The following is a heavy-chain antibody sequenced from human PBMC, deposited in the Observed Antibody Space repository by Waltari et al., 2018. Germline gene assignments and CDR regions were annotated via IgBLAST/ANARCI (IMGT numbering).Heavy chain of an antibody. V-gene: IGHV1-18*01. CDR2: IHKNNDNT. CDR1: GYTFTSLG. CDR3: ARDRDWNLDY. Sequence: QVQLVQSGVEVKNPGASVKVSCQASGYTFTSLGVSGMRQAPGQGLEWMGWIHKNNDNTMYAENCQGRVSLTTDTSTSTVYMELRCLRSDDTAIYYCARDRDWNLDYWGQGTLVIVSS. J-gene: IGHJ4*02. D-gene: IGHD1-1*01.